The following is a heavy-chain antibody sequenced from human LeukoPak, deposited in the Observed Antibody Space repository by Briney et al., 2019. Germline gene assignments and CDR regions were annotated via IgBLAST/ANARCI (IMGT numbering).Heavy chain of an antibody. Sequence: GGSLRLSCAASGFTVGSNYMNWVRQAPGKGFEWVSSIYSGGSTDYADSVKGRFTISRDSSKNTVYLPMNSLRSDDTAVYFCAGNNYASGTFLVYWGQGTLVTVSS. CDR2: IYSGGST. V-gene: IGHV3-66*02. J-gene: IGHJ4*02. D-gene: IGHD3-10*01. CDR1: GFTVGSNY. CDR3: AGNNYASGTFLVY.